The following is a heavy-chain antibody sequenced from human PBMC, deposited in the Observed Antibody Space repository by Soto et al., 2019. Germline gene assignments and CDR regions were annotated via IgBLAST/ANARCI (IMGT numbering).Heavy chain of an antibody. CDR3: ANLPEPQEYSQGYESDDY. J-gene: IGHJ4*02. Sequence: GGSLRLSCAASGFSFSDYYMSWVRQAPGKGLEWISYISGGSAYTHYADSVKGRFTISRDNAKNSSYLQMNSLRGEDTAVYYCANLPEPQEYSQGYESDDYWGQGTLVTVS. CDR2: ISGGSAYT. V-gene: IGHV3-11*06. D-gene: IGHD6-6*01. CDR1: GFSFSDYY.